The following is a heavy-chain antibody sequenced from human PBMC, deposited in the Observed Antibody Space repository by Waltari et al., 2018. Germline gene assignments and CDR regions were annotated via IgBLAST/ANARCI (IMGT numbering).Heavy chain of an antibody. Sequence: QIQLVQSGAAVKKPGASVKDSCKASSYTFTDYAFHWVRQAPGQGLEWMGWINGGTGNRKYSQKLEGRGTITRDTSASTVYMELNSLTSEDTAVYYCAREQQKVAATFDSWGQGTLVTDSS. J-gene: IGHJ5*01. D-gene: IGHD6-13*01. V-gene: IGHV1-3*01. CDR1: SYTFTDYA. CDR2: INGGTGNR. CDR3: AREQQKVAATFDS.